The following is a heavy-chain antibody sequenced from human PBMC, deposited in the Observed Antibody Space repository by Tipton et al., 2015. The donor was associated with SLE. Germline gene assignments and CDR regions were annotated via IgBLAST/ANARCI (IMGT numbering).Heavy chain of an antibody. CDR1: GFTFSSYA. CDR2: ISYDGSNK. D-gene: IGHD2-21*02. J-gene: IGHJ4*02. V-gene: IGHV3-30-3*01. CDR3: AKGGVSIVVVTANDY. Sequence: SLRLSCAASGFTFSSYAMHWVRQAPGKGLEWVAVISYDGSNKYYADSVKGRFTISRDNSKNTLYLQMNSLRAEDTAVYYCAKGGVSIVVVTANDYWGQGTLVTVSS.